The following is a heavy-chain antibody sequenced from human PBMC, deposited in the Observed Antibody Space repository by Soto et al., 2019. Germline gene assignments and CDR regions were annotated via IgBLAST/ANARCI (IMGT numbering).Heavy chain of an antibody. Sequence: QVQLVQSGAEVKKPGASVKVSCKASGYTFTSYHITWVRQAPGQGLERMGWISASNGNTSYAQKLQGRVTMTSDTSTSSAYMELRSLRSDDTAVYYCARDSPPPREWGQGTLVTVSS. V-gene: IGHV1-18*01. CDR3: ARDSPPPRE. J-gene: IGHJ4*02. CDR2: ISASNGNT. CDR1: GYTFTSYH.